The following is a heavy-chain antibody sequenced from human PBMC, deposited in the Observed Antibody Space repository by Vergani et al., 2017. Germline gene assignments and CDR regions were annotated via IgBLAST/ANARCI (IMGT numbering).Heavy chain of an antibody. J-gene: IGHJ4*02. CDR3: ARARGYGYNSDFDY. CDR2: IYYSGST. Sequence: QVQLQESGPGLVQPSETLSLTCTVSGGSISAYYWSWIRQPPGKGLEWIGYIYYSGSTNSNPSLQSRVTISVDTSKNQFSLKLSSVTAADTAVYYCARARGYGYNSDFDYWGQGTLVTVSS. CDR1: GGSISAYY. D-gene: IGHD5-24*01. V-gene: IGHV4-59*01.